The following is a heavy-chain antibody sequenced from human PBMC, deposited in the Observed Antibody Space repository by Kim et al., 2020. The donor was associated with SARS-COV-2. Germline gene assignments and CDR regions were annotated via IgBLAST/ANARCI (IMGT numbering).Heavy chain of an antibody. CDR2: IKSKTDGGTT. CDR1: GFTFSNAW. J-gene: IGHJ6*02. Sequence: GGSLRLSCAASGFTFSNAWMSWVRQAPGKGLEWVGRIKSKTDGGTTDYAAPVKGRFTISRDDSKNTLYLQMNSLKTEDTAVYYCTTYTFGELSRGDYYYYGMDVWGPGTTVTVSS. CDR3: TTYTFGELSRGDYYYYGMDV. D-gene: IGHD3-10*01. V-gene: IGHV3-15*01.